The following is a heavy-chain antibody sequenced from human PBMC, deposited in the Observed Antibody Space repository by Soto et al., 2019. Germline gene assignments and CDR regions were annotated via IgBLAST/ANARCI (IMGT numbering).Heavy chain of an antibody. J-gene: IGHJ4*02. CDR2: ISGSGGST. CDR1: GFTFSSYA. V-gene: IGHV3-23*01. D-gene: IGHD5-18*01. Sequence: GGSLRLSCAASGFTFSSYAMSWVRQAPGKGLEWVSAISGSGGSTYYADSVKGRFTISRDNSKNTLYLQMNSLRAEDTAVYYCAKGIQLWLLRGYHFDYWGQGTLVTVSS. CDR3: AKGIQLWLLRGYHFDY.